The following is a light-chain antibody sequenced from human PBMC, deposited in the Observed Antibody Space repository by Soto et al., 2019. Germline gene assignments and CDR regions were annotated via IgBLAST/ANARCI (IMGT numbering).Light chain of an antibody. V-gene: IGKV3-20*01. Sequence: ENVLTQSPGTLSLSAGERATLSCRASQSVRTNYLAWYQQKPGQAPRLLIYGASSRATGIPDRFSGSGSGTDFTLTISRLETEDFVVYYCQQYNNWPRTFGQGTKVDIK. J-gene: IGKJ1*01. CDR1: QSVRTNY. CDR3: QQYNNWPRT. CDR2: GAS.